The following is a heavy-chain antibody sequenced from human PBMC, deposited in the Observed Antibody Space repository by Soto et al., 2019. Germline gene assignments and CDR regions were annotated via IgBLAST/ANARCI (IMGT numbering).Heavy chain of an antibody. CDR3: ARGGTAVAGPNYYYYGMDV. V-gene: IGHV3-33*01. CDR1: GFTFSSYG. CDR2: IWYDGSNK. D-gene: IGHD6-19*01. Sequence: GGSLRLSCAASGFTFSSYGMHWVRQAPGKGLEWVAVIWYDGSNKYYADSVKGRFTISRDNSKNTLYLQMNNLRAEDTAVYYCARGGTAVAGPNYYYYGMDVWGQGTTVTVSS. J-gene: IGHJ6*02.